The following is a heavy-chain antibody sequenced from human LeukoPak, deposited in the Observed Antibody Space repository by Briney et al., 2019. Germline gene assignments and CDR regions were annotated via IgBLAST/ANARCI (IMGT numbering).Heavy chain of an antibody. J-gene: IGHJ4*02. Sequence: PSETLSLTCTVSGGSTSSYYWSWIRPPPGKGREWIGYIYTSGSTNYTPSLKSRVTISVDTSKNQFSLKLSSVTAADTAVNYWARHLGYSSSWYYFDYWGQGTLVTVYS. D-gene: IGHD6-13*01. V-gene: IGHV4-4*09. CDR1: GGSTSSYY. CDR3: ARHLGYSSSWYYFDY. CDR2: IYTSGST.